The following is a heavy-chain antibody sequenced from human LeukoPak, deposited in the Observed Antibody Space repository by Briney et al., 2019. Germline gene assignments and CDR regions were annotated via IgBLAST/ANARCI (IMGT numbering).Heavy chain of an antibody. CDR2: ISAYNGNT. V-gene: IGHV1-18*01. CDR3: ARDAMGEYYDILTGYYET. D-gene: IGHD3-9*01. J-gene: IGHJ5*02. Sequence: ASVKVSCKASGYTFTSYGISWVRQAPGQGLEWMGWISAYNGNTNYAQKLQGRVTMTTDTSTSTAYMELRSLRSDDTAVYYCARDAMGEYYDILTGYYETWGQGTLVTVSS. CDR1: GYTFTSYG.